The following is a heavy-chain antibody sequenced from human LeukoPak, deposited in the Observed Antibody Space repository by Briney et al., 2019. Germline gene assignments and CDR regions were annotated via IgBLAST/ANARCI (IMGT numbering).Heavy chain of an antibody. CDR2: INHSGST. CDR1: GGSFSGYY. D-gene: IGHD1-7*01. V-gene: IGHV4-34*01. CDR3: ARGRGLTGTTTTTSY. J-gene: IGHJ4*02. Sequence: PSETLSLTCAVYGGSFSGYYWSWIRQPPGKGLEWIGEINHSGSTNYNPSLKSRVTISVDTSKNQFSLKLSSVTAADTAVYYCARGRGLTGTTTTTSYWGQGTLVTVSS.